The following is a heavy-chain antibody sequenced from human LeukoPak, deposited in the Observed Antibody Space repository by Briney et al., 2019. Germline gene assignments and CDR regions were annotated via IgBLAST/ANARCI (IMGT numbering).Heavy chain of an antibody. V-gene: IGHV1-69*05. J-gene: IGHJ6*03. CDR1: GGTFSSYA. Sequence: GASVKVSCKASGGTFSSYAISWVRQAPGQGLEWMGGIIPIFGTANYAQKFQGRVTITTDESMSTAYMELSSLRSEDTAVYYCAWSYYYDSSGYPYYYYYYMDVWGKGTTVTVSS. CDR3: AWSYYYDSSGYPYYYYYYMDV. CDR2: IIPIFGTA. D-gene: IGHD3-22*01.